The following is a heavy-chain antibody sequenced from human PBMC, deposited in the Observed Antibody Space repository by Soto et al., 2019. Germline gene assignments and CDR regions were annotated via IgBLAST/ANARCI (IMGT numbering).Heavy chain of an antibody. J-gene: IGHJ4*02. CDR1: GFTFSSYG. CDR3: ARAPEVGAIHFDY. D-gene: IGHD1-26*01. Sequence: GGSLRLSCAASGFTFSSYGMHWVRQAPGKGLEWVAVIWYDGSNKYYADSVKGRFTISRDNSKNTLYLQMNSLRAEDTAVYYCARAPEVGAIHFDYWGQGTLVTVSS. CDR2: IWYDGSNK. V-gene: IGHV3-33*01.